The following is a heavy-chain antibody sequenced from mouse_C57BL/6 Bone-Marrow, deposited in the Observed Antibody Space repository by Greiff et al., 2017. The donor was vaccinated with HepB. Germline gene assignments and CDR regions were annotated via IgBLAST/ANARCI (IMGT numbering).Heavy chain of an antibody. J-gene: IGHJ3*01. CDR3: ARRYGNYGFAY. CDR2: ISDGGSYT. CDR1: GFTFSSYA. V-gene: IGHV5-4*03. D-gene: IGHD2-1*01. Sequence: EVMLVESGGGLVKPGGSLKLSCAASGFTFSSYAMSWVRQTPEKRLEWVATISDGGSYTYYPDNVKGRFTIYRDNAKNNLYLQMSHLKSEDTAMYYCARRYGNYGFAYWGQGTLVTVSA.